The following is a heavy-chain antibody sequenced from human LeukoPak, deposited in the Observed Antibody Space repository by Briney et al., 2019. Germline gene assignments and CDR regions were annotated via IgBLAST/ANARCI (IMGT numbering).Heavy chain of an antibody. J-gene: IGHJ6*02. CDR1: GFTFSNSW. Sequence: GGSLRLSCAASGFTFSNSWMHWVRQAPGKGLVWVSHINSDGRSTNYAHPVKGRLTISRDNAKNTVYLQMNSLRAEDTAVYYCAKTSSIARDGYNNNYYYYGMDVWGQGTTVTVSS. CDR2: INSDGRST. D-gene: IGHD5-24*01. V-gene: IGHV3-74*01. CDR3: AKTSSIARDGYNNNYYYYGMDV.